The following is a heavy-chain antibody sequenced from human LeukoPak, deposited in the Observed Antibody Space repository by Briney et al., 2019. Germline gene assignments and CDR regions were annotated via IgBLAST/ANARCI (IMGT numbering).Heavy chain of an antibody. Sequence: PSETLSLTCTVSGGSISSSSYYWGWIRQPPGKGLEWIGSIYYSGSTYYNPSLKSRVTISVDTSKNQFSLKLSSVTAADTAVYYCAREAPRFLEWLPAYYYYYMDVWGKGTTVTVSS. CDR3: AREAPRFLEWLPAYYYYYMDV. J-gene: IGHJ6*03. V-gene: IGHV4-39*07. CDR2: IYYSGST. CDR1: GGSISSSSYY. D-gene: IGHD3-3*01.